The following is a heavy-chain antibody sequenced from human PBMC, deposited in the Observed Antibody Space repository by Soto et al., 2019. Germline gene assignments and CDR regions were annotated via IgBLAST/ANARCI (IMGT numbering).Heavy chain of an antibody. CDR3: AKVGGYGQDYYGMDV. CDR2: ISGSGGST. D-gene: IGHD5-12*01. V-gene: IGHV3-23*01. Sequence: EVQLLESGGGLVQPGGSLRLSCAASGFTFSSYTMSWVRQAPGKGLEWVSAISGSGGSTYDADSVKGRFTISRDNSKNTLYLQMNSLRAEDTAVYYCAKVGGYGQDYYGMDVCGQGTTVTVSS. CDR1: GFTFSSYT. J-gene: IGHJ6*02.